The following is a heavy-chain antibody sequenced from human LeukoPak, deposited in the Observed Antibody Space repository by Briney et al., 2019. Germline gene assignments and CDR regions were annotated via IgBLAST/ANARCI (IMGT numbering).Heavy chain of an antibody. D-gene: IGHD3-22*01. J-gene: IGHJ4*02. V-gene: IGHV4-38-2*02. CDR1: GYSISSGYY. CDR2: IYHSGST. Sequence: SETLSLTCAVSGYSISSGYYWGWIRQPPGKGLEWIGSIYHSGSTYYNPSLKSRVTISVDTSKNQFSLKLSSVTAADTAVYYCARDEYYDSSGYTSWGQGTLVTVSS. CDR3: ARDEYYDSSGYTS.